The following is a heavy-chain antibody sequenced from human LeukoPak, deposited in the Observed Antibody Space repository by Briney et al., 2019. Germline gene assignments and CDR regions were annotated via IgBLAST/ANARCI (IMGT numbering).Heavy chain of an antibody. D-gene: IGHD3-10*01. CDR2: ISGSGGST. CDR1: GFTFSNYA. J-gene: IGHJ4*02. CDR3: AKCAITMVRGVIITYYFDY. V-gene: IGHV3-23*01. Sequence: GGSLRLSCAASGFTFSNYAMSWVRQAPRKGLEWVSAISGSGGSTYYADSVKDRFTISRDNSKNTLYLQMNSLRAEDTAVYYCAKCAITMVRGVIITYYFDYWGQGTLVTVSS.